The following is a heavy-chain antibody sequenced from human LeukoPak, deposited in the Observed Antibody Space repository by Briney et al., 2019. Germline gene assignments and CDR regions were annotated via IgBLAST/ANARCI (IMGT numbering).Heavy chain of an antibody. CDR2: ISGSGGST. CDR3: ARTTVTTGDFDY. Sequence: PGGFLRLSCAASGFTFSSYAMSWVRQAPGKGLEWVSAISGSGGSTYYADSGRFTISRDNSKNTLYLQMNSLRAEDTAVYYCARTTVTTGDFDYWGQGTLVTVSS. J-gene: IGHJ4*02. CDR1: GFTFSSYA. D-gene: IGHD4-17*01. V-gene: IGHV3-23*01.